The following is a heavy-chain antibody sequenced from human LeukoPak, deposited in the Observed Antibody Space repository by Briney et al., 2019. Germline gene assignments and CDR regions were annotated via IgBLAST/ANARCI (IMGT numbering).Heavy chain of an antibody. Sequence: SETLSLTCTVSGGSISSSSAYWGWIRQSPGKGLEWIGSIYYSKNTYYNPSRKSRVTISADTSKNQFSLTLGSVSATDTAVYYCVSPRGFSYGYLDYWGQGTLVTVSS. CDR3: VSPRGFSYGYLDY. V-gene: IGHV4-39*01. D-gene: IGHD5-18*01. CDR2: IYYSKNT. J-gene: IGHJ4*02. CDR1: GGSISSSSAY.